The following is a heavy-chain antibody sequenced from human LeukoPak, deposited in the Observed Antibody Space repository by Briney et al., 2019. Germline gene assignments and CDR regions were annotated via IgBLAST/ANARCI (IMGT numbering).Heavy chain of an antibody. CDR3: ARDRLVFDSSGYYTY. CDR2: INPNSGGS. V-gene: IGHV1-2*02. Sequence: ASVKVSCKASGYTFTDYYMQWVRQAPGQGLEWMGWINPNSGGSNYAQKFQGRVSMTRDTSISTTYMELSRLRSDDTAVYYCARDRLVFDSSGYYTYWGQGALVTVSS. D-gene: IGHD3-22*01. J-gene: IGHJ4*02. CDR1: GYTFTDYY.